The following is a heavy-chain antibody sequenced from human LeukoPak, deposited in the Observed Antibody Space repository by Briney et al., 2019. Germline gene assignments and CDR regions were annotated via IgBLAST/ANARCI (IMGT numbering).Heavy chain of an antibody. Sequence: ASVKVSCKASGYTFTVYYMHWVRQAPGQGLEWMGWINPDIGGTNYAQKFQGRVTMTRDTSITTAYMELSRLRSDDPAVYYCAREETTVVGFDYWGQGTLVTVSS. V-gene: IGHV1-2*02. CDR3: AREETTVVGFDY. D-gene: IGHD4-23*01. J-gene: IGHJ4*02. CDR1: GYTFTVYY. CDR2: INPDIGGT.